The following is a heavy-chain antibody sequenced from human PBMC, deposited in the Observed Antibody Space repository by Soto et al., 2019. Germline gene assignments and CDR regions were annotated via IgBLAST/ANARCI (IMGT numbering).Heavy chain of an antibody. CDR2: IHYTEST. J-gene: IGHJ4*02. V-gene: IGHV4-39*01. CDR1: GDSISSSNYY. Sequence: QLQLQESGPGLVKPSETLSLTCTVSGDSISSSNYYRGWIRQPPGKGLEWIGSIHYTESTYYNPSLKSRVTISVDTSKNQFSLKLTSVTAADTAVYYXXXXXXXXXXXFFGHWGQGTLVTVSS. CDR3: XXXXXXXXXXFFGH.